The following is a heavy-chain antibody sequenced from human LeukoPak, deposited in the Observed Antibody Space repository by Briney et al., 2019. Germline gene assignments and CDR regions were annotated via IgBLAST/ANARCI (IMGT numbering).Heavy chain of an antibody. V-gene: IGHV4-34*01. CDR1: GGSFSGYY. CDR3: ARAARLRDYGSESSHSPGYDF. D-gene: IGHD3-10*01. CDR2: ITHSGSS. J-gene: IGHJ4*02. Sequence: SETLSLTCAVYGGSFSGYYWSWIRQSPGKGLEWIGEITHSGSSNYNPSLKSRVTMSVDTSENQFSLKLSSVTAADTAVYYCARAARLRDYGSESSHSPGYDFWGQGTLVTVSS.